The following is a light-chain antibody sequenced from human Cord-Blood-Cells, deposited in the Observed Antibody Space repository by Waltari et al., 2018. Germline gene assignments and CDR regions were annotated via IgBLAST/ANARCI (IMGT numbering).Light chain of an antibody. Sequence: EIVLTQSPATLSLSPGERATLSCRASQSVSSYVAWYQQKPGQAPRLLIYEASNRATGIPARFSGSGSGTDFTLTISRLEPEDFAVYYCQQRSNWIAFGQGTRLEIK. CDR2: EAS. V-gene: IGKV3-11*01. J-gene: IGKJ5*01. CDR1: QSVSSY. CDR3: QQRSNWIA.